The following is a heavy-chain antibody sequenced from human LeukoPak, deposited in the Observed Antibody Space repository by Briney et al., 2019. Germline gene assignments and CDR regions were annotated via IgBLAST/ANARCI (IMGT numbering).Heavy chain of an antibody. Sequence: PGGSLRLSCAASGFTFSDYYMSWIRQAPGKGLEWVSYISSNGSTIYYADSVKGRFTISRDNAKNSLYLQMNSMRAEDTAVYYCARRGYCSSTSCYTPTDYWGQGTLVTVSS. CDR1: GFTFSDYY. J-gene: IGHJ4*02. CDR3: ARRGYCSSTSCYTPTDY. CDR2: ISSNGSTI. V-gene: IGHV3-11*01. D-gene: IGHD2-2*02.